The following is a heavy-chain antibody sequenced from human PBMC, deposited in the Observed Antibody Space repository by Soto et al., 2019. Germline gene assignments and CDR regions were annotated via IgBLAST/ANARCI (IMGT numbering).Heavy chain of an antibody. Sequence: GGSLRLSCAASGFTFSSYAMSWVRQAPGKGLEWVSAISGSGGSTYYADSAKGRFTISRDNSKNTLYLQMNSLRAEDTAVYYCAKKEGGLRTHNDYWGQGTLVTVSS. CDR1: GFTFSSYA. CDR3: AKKEGGLRTHNDY. D-gene: IGHD4-17*01. V-gene: IGHV3-23*01. J-gene: IGHJ4*02. CDR2: ISGSGGST.